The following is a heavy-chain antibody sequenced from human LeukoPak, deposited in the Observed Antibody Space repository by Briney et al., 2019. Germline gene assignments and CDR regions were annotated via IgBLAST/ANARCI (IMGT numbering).Heavy chain of an antibody. CDR3: AKDATPRNRLWDHFDS. Sequence: GGSLRLSCAASGFTFDDYAMHWVRQAPGKGLEWVSGISWNSGSIGYADSVKGRFTGYRDDAKNTVYLQMNSLRVEDTAIYFCAKDATPRNRLWDHFDSWGQGTLVSVSS. D-gene: IGHD2-21*01. V-gene: IGHV3-9*01. CDR2: ISWNSGSI. CDR1: GFTFDDYA. J-gene: IGHJ4*02.